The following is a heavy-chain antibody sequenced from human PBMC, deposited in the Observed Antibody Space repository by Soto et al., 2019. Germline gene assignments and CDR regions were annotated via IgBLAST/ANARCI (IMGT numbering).Heavy chain of an antibody. J-gene: IGHJ4*02. V-gene: IGHV4-34*01. Sequence: SETLSLTCAVYGGSFSGYYWSWIRQPPGKGLEWIGEINHSGSTNYNPSLKSRVTISVDTSKNQFSLKLSSVTAADTAVYYCARGVHYDFWSGYYIQGGTDSYYFDYWGQGTLVTVSS. CDR1: GGSFSGYY. D-gene: IGHD3-3*01. CDR2: INHSGST. CDR3: ARGVHYDFWSGYYIQGGTDSYYFDY.